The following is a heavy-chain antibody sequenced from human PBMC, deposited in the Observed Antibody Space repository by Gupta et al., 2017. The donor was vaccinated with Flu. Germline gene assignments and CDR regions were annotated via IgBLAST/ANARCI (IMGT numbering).Heavy chain of an antibody. CDR1: GYTFTGYY. CDR3: AREPPHDGDYPSPYFDY. J-gene: IGHJ4*02. Sequence: QVQLVQSGAEVKKPGASVKVSCKASGYTFTGYYMHWVRQAPGQGLEWMGWINPNSGGTNYEKKLQGGVTMTRDTSISTAYMEVSRLRSEETAVDYCAREPPHDGDYPSPYFDYWGQGTMVTVYS. CDR2: INPNSGGT. D-gene: IGHD4-17*01. V-gene: IGHV1-2*02.